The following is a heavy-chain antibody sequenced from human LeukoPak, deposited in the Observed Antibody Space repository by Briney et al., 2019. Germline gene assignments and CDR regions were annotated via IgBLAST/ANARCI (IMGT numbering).Heavy chain of an antibody. D-gene: IGHD5-24*01. V-gene: IGHV2-5*01. CDR2: IYWNDDE. CDR1: GFSLSTNGVG. J-gene: IGHJ5*02. Sequence: SGPTLVNPTQTLTLTCTFSGFSLSTNGVGVGWIRQPPGKALEWLSLIYWNDDEHYIPSLKSRLTITKDTSKNQVVLTMTNMDPVDTATYYCAHTIRRSGFDPWGQGTLVTVSS. CDR3: AHTIRRSGFDP.